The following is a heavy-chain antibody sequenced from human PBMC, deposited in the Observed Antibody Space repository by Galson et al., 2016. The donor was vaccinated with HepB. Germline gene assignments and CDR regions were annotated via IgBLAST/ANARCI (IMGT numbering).Heavy chain of an antibody. J-gene: IGHJ4*02. Sequence: SLRLSCAASGFSFGDYAKSWFRQAPGKGLEWVGFIRSTPHGGTTEYAASVKGRFTIPRDDSKSVAYLQMNSLKTEDTAVYYCTQSSSWTGPFAYWGQGTLVTVSS. D-gene: IGHD6-13*01. CDR1: GFSFGDYA. CDR3: TQSSSWTGPFAY. V-gene: IGHV3-49*03. CDR2: IRSTPHGGTT.